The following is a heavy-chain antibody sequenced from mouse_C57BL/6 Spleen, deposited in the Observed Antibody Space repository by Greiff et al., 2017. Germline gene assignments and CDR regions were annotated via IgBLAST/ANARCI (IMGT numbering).Heavy chain of an antibody. D-gene: IGHD2-3*01. CDR1: GYTFTSYW. J-gene: IGHJ2*01. CDR2: IDPSDSDT. Sequence: VQLQQPGAELVKPGASVKLSCKASGYTFTSYWMQWVKQRPGQGLEWIGEIDPSDSDTNYKQKFKGKATLTVDTSSSTAYMQLSSLTSEDSAVYYCARAGYWDYWGQGTTLTVSS. V-gene: IGHV1-50*01. CDR3: ARAGYWDY.